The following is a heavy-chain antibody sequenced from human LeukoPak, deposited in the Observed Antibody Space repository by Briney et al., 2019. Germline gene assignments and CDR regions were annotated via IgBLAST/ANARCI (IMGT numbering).Heavy chain of an antibody. CDR3: AREDTYYYYMDV. CDR2: IYFSGST. J-gene: IGHJ6*03. D-gene: IGHD5-18*01. V-gene: IGHV4-59*01. Sequence: SETLSLTCTVSGGSISNYYWSWIRQPPGKGLEWIGYIYFSGSTNYNPSLKSRVTISADTSKNQFSLKLSSVTAADTAVYYCAREDTYYYYMDVWGKGTTVTVSS. CDR1: GGSISNYY.